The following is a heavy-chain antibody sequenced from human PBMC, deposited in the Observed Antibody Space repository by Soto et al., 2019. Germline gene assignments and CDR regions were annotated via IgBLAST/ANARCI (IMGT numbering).Heavy chain of an antibody. J-gene: IGHJ5*02. D-gene: IGHD5-12*01. CDR2: INPNSGGT. V-gene: IGHV1-2*02. CDR3: AREYSRRPSFEP. CDR1: VYTFTGYY. Sequence: QVQLVQSGAEVKKPGASVKVSCQASVYTFTGYYMHWVRQAPGQGLEWMGWINPNSGGTHYAQKFQGRVTMTRDTSISTAYMEVSRLRSDETAVYDCAREYSRRPSFEPWGQGTLVTVSS.